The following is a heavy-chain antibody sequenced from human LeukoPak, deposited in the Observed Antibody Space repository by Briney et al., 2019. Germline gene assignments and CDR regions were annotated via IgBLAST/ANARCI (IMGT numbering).Heavy chain of an antibody. CDR1: GFTFSSYE. CDR2: ISSSGSTI. Sequence: PGGSLRLSCAASGFTFSSYEMNWVRXAPGKXLEWVSCISSSGSTIYYADSVKGRFTISRDNAKNSLYLQMNSLRAEDTAVYYCARDHPPYLTSGGYSYGPLPPLGSWGQGTLVTVSS. J-gene: IGHJ5*02. CDR3: ARDHPPYLTSGGYSYGPLPPLGS. D-gene: IGHD5-18*01. V-gene: IGHV3-48*03.